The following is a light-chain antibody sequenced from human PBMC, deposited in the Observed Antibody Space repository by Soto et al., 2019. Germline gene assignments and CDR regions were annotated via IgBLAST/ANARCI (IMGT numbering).Light chain of an antibody. CDR2: KAS. CDR3: QQYNSYSWT. CDR1: QSISSW. V-gene: IGKV1-5*03. J-gene: IGKJ1*01. Sequence: DIQMKQSRSTLSASLGDRVTITCRASQSISSWLAWYQQKPGKAPKLLIYKASSLESGVPSRFSGSGSGTEFTLTISSLQPDDFATYYCQQYNSYSWTFGQGTKVDIK.